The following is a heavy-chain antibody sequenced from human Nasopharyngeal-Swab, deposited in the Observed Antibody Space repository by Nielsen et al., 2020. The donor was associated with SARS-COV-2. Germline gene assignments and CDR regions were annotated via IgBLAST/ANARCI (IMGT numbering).Heavy chain of an antibody. Sequence: GESLKISCAASGFIFSSYWMSWVRQAPGKGLEWVANIKQDGSEKYYVDSVKGRFTISRDNAKNSLYLQMNSLRAEDTAVYYCARELAVAGTLGLFDYWGQGTLVTVS. CDR3: ARELAVAGTLGLFDY. CDR2: IKQDGSEK. J-gene: IGHJ4*02. V-gene: IGHV3-7*01. D-gene: IGHD6-19*01. CDR1: GFIFSSYW.